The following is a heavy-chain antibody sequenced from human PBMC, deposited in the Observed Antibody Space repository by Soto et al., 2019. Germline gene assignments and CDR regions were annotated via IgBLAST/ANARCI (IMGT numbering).Heavy chain of an antibody. Sequence: QVQLVQSGAGVQKPGATANISCKASGYRFTAYDMHWVRQAPGQRLEWLGWINTATGDTKYSPSFQGRVTLSRDTSATTAYMELSGLRFEDTAVYYCARTRGYCSGGSCYPLDHWGQGTLVTVCS. CDR1: GYRFTAYD. CDR3: ARTRGYCSGGSCYPLDH. CDR2: INTATGDT. V-gene: IGHV1-3*04. J-gene: IGHJ4*02. D-gene: IGHD2-15*01.